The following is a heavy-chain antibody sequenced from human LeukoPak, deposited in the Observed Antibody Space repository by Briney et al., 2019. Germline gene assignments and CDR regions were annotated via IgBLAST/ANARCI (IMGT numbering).Heavy chain of an antibody. Sequence: EASVKVSCKASGGTFSSYAISWVRQAPGQGLEWMGGIIPIFGTANYAQKFQGRVTITADKSTSTAYMELSSLRAEDSAVYYCAEHTSNWYHFEYWGQGTLVTVSS. J-gene: IGHJ4*02. D-gene: IGHD6-13*01. CDR3: AEHTSNWYHFEY. V-gene: IGHV1-69*06. CDR1: GGTFSSYA. CDR2: IIPIFGTA.